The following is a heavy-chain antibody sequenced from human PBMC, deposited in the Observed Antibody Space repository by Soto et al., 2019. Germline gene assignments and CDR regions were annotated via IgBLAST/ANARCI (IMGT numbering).Heavy chain of an antibody. CDR1: GGSISSSSYY. CDR2: IYYSGST. J-gene: IGHJ4*02. D-gene: IGHD2-15*01. Sequence: QLQLQESGPGLVKPSETLSLTCTVSGGSISSSSYYWGWIRQPPGKGLEWIGSIYYSGSTYYNPSLKGGVIISGDASKNQFSLKLSSVTAADTAVYYCARHTPAISISDHWGQGTLVTVAS. CDR3: ARHTPAISISDH. V-gene: IGHV4-39*01.